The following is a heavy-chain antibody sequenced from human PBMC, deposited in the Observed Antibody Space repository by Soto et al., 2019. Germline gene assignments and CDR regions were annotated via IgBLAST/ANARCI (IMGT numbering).Heavy chain of an antibody. CDR1: GYTFTTYD. J-gene: IGHJ4*02. CDR2: LNPKSGMT. V-gene: IGHV1-8*01. Sequence: QVQLVQSGPEVKKPGASVKVSCKASGYTFTTYDFNWVRQAPGQGLEWMGWLNPKSGMTGSAQKFXXRXTXNRDSSISTVYMELSSLRSEDTAVYYCARVAGSPDYWGQGTLVTVSS. CDR3: ARVAGSPDY. D-gene: IGHD1-26*01.